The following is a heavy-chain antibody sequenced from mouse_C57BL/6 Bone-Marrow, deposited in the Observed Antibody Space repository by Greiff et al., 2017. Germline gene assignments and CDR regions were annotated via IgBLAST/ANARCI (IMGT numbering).Heavy chain of an antibody. Sequence: QVQLQQPGAELVMPGASVKLSCKASGYTFTSYWMHWVKQRPGQGLEWIGEIDPSDSYTNYNQKFKGKSTLTVEKSSSTAYMQLSSLTSEDSAVYYCARESAGYGYAGEYWGQGTAVTVSA. V-gene: IGHV1-69*01. CDR2: IDPSDSYT. J-gene: IGHJ4*01. D-gene: IGHD2-2*01. CDR3: ARESAGYGYAGEY. CDR1: GYTFTSYW.